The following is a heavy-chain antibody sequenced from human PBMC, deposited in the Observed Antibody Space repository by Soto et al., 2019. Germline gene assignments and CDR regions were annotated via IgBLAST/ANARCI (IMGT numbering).Heavy chain of an antibody. D-gene: IGHD3-10*01. J-gene: IGHJ4*02. Sequence: ASVKVSCKASGYTFTSYGISWVRQAPGQGLEWMGWISAYNGNTNYAQKLQGRVTMTTDTSTSTAYMELSSLRSEDTAVYYCATARYGSGIYYFDYWGQGTLVTVSS. CDR2: ISAYNGNT. V-gene: IGHV1-18*01. CDR1: GYTFTSYG. CDR3: ATARYGSGIYYFDY.